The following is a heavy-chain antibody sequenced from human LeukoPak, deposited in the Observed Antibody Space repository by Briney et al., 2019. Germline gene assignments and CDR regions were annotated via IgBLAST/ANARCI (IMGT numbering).Heavy chain of an antibody. CDR2: IYYSGST. CDR1: AGSISSSSYY. Sequence: SETLSLTCTVSAGSISSSSYYWGWIRQPPGKGLEWIGSIYYSGSTYYNPSLKSRVTISVDTSKNQFSLKLSSVTAADTAVYYCARHKRYSGSPWDYWGQGTLVTVSS. CDR3: ARHKRYSGSPWDY. D-gene: IGHD1-26*01. V-gene: IGHV4-39*01. J-gene: IGHJ4*02.